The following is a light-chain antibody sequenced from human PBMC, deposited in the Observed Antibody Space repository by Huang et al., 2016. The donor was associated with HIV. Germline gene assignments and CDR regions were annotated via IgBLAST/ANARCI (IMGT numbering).Light chain of an antibody. Sequence: EVVLTQSPGTLSLSPGERATLSCRASQTISSNDFAWYQQKPGQAPRLLIYGKANRATGIPDRVSGSGSGTDCTLTISRLEPEDFAVYYCQQYGNSPPYTFGQGTTLDIK. V-gene: IGKV3-20*01. CDR2: GKA. J-gene: IGKJ2*01. CDR1: QTISSND. CDR3: QQYGNSPPYT.